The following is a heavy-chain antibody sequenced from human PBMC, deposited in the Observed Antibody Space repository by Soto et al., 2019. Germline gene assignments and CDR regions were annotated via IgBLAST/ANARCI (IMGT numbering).Heavy chain of an antibody. J-gene: IGHJ4*02. D-gene: IGHD3-16*01. CDR3: ARDARNADYDY. V-gene: IGHV3-48*02. CDR2: IHGTRSII. CDR1: GFTFSSHA. Sequence: EVQLVESGGGLVQPGGSLKLSCAVSGFTFSSHAMNWVRQAPGKGLEWVAYIHGTRSIIYYADSVKGRFTISRDNAKNSLYLQMDSLRDEKHALYYCARDARNADYDYWGQGTLVTVSS.